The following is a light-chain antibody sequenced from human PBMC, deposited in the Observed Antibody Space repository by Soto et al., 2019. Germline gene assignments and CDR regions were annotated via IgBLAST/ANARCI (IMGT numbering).Light chain of an antibody. Sequence: QSALTQPASVSGSPGQSITISCTGTSSDVGGYNYVSWYQQHTGKAPKLMIYDVSNRPSGVSNRFYGSKSGNTASLTISGLQAEDEADYYCSSYTSSSTLVFGTGTKLTVL. CDR1: SSDVGGYNY. J-gene: IGLJ1*01. CDR2: DVS. CDR3: SSYTSSSTLV. V-gene: IGLV2-14*01.